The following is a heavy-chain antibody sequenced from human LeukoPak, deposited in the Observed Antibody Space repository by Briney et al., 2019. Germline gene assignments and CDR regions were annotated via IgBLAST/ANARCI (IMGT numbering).Heavy chain of an antibody. J-gene: IGHJ4*02. Sequence: SETLSLTCTVSGGSISSYYWSWIRQPPGKGLEWIGYIYYSGSTNYNPSLKSRVTISVNTSKNQFSLKLSSVTAADTAVYYCARERIAVAGTGEFDYWGQGTLVTVSS. V-gene: IGHV4-59*01. CDR3: ARERIAVAGTGEFDY. D-gene: IGHD6-19*01. CDR2: IYYSGST. CDR1: GGSISSYY.